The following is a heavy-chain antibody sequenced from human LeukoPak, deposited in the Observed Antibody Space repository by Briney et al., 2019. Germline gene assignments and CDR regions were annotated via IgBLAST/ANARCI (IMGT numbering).Heavy chain of an antibody. CDR2: IYYSGST. CDR3: ARMGNPATVTTDY. V-gene: IGHV4-59*08. CDR1: GGSISSYY. D-gene: IGHD4-17*01. J-gene: IGHJ4*02. Sequence: SETLSLTCTVSGGSISSYYWSWIRQPPGKGLEWIGYIYYSGSTNYNPSLKSRVTISVDTSKNQFSLKLSFVTAADTAVYYCARMGNPATVTTDYWGQGTLVTVSS.